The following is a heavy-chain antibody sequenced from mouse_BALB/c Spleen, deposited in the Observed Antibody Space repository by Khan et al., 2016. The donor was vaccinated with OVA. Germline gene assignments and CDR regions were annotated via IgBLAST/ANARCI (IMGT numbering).Heavy chain of an antibody. CDR2: ISGDSNTI. Sequence: EVELVESGGGLVQPGGSRKLSCAASGFTFSNFGMHWIRQAPGKGLEWVAYISGDSNTIYYADKVKGRFTFSRDNPRNTPFLQMTSLRSEDTAMYNWASSYFYGYYFDQWGQGTTLTVS. CDR1: GFTFSNFG. CDR3: ASSYFYGYYFDQ. D-gene: IGHD1-1*01. J-gene: IGHJ2*01. V-gene: IGHV5-17*02.